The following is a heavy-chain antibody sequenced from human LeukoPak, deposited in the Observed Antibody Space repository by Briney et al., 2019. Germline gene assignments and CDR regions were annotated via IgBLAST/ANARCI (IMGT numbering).Heavy chain of an antibody. Sequence: SETLSLTCAVYGGSFSGYYWGWIRQPPGKGLEWIGEINHSGSTNYNPSLKSRVTISVDTSKNQFSLKLSSVTAADTAVYYCARWSNGMDVWGQGTTVTVSS. CDR1: GGSFSGYY. J-gene: IGHJ6*02. CDR2: INHSGST. CDR3: ARWSNGMDV. V-gene: IGHV4-34*01.